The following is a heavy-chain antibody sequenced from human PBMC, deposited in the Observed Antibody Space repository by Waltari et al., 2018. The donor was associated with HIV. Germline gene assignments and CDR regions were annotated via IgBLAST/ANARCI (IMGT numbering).Heavy chain of an antibody. V-gene: IGHV1-8*02. CDR2: MNPNSGNT. CDR1: GYTFINFD. Sequence: QVHLVQSGPEVKRPGASVKISCQAFGYTFINFDVNWIRQAAGQGPEWLGRMNPNSGNTAVPYRFEERVTMTRDVATDTAYMEMTGLTPEDTAIYYCARNSSGKGNRYFYYGLDVWGQGTPVTV. CDR3: ARNSSGKGNRYFYYGLDV. J-gene: IGHJ6*02. D-gene: IGHD3-22*01.